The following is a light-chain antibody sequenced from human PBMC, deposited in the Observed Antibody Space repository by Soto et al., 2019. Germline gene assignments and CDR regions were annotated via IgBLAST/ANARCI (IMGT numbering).Light chain of an antibody. J-gene: IGKJ5*01. CDR3: QQGHNWPLT. CDR2: VTS. CDR1: QGLSGS. V-gene: IGKV1-12*01. Sequence: DIQMTQSPSSESASVGDRVTITCRATQGLSGSLAWYQQKPGKAPKLLISVTSRLQSGVPSRFSGSASGTDFTLTIDSLQPEDLATYYCQQGHNWPLTFGQGTRLEIK.